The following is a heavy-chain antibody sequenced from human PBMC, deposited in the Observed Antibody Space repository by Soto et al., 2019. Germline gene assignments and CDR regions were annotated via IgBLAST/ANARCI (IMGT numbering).Heavy chain of an antibody. CDR2: INPSGGST. V-gene: IGHV1-46*01. CDR3: ARDFPRFTYYYYGMDV. J-gene: IGHJ6*02. Sequence: ASVKVSCKASGYTFTSYYMHWVRQAPGQGLEWMGIINPSGGSTSYAQKFQGRVTMTRDTSTSTVYMELSSLRSEDTAVYYCARDFPRFTYYYYGMDVWGQGTTVTVSS. CDR1: GYTFTSYY.